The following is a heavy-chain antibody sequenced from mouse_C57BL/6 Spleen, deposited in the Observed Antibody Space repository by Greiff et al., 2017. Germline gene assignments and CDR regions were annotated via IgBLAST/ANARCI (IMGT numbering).Heavy chain of an antibody. CDR1: GYTFTSYW. V-gene: IGHV1-61*01. Sequence: VQLQQSGAELVRPGSSVKLSCKASGYTFTSYWMAWVKQRPGQGLEWIGNIYPSDSETHYNQKFKDKATLTVDKSSSTAYMQLSSLTSEDSAVYYCARSVDGYYDAMDYWGQGTSVTVSS. CDR2: IYPSDSET. J-gene: IGHJ4*01. CDR3: ARSVDGYYDAMDY. D-gene: IGHD2-3*01.